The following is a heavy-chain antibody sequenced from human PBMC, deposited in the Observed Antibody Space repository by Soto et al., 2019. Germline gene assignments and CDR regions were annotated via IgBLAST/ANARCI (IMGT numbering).Heavy chain of an antibody. Sequence: PSETLSLTCTVSGGSISSYYWSWIRQPPGKGLEWIGYIYYSGSTNYNPSLKSRVTISVDTSKNQFSLKLSSVTAADTAVYYCASLRYFDWSDAFDIWGQGAMVTVSS. CDR1: GGSISSYY. CDR2: IYYSGST. J-gene: IGHJ3*02. V-gene: IGHV4-59*01. CDR3: ASLRYFDWSDAFDI. D-gene: IGHD3-9*01.